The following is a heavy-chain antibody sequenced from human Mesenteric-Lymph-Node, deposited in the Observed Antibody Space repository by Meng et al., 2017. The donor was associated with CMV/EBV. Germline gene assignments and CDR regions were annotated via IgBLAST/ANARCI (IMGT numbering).Heavy chain of an antibody. CDR3: ARPHYYGSGSSPWFDP. CDR2: IYYSGST. V-gene: IGHV4-39*01. Sequence: QRQLQESGLGLVRPSATLSPVCTVPGGSISSSSYYWGCIRQPPGKGLEWIGSIYYSGSTYYNPSLKSRVTISVDTSKNQFSLKLSSVTAADTAVYYCARPHYYGSGSSPWFDPWGQGTLVTVSS. CDR1: GGSISSSSYY. J-gene: IGHJ5*02. D-gene: IGHD3-10*01.